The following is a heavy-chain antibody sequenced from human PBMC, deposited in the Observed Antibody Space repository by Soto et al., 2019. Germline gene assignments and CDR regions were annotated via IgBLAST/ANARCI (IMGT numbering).Heavy chain of an antibody. V-gene: IGHV1-3*01. J-gene: IGHJ5*02. Sequence: QVQLVQSGAEVKKPGASVKVSCKASGYTFTSYAMHWVRQAPGQRLEWMGGNNAGNGNTKYSQKFQGRVTITRDTSASTAYMELSSLRSEDTAVYYCARVPSGDYENWFDPWGQGTLVTVSS. CDR3: ARVPSGDYENWFDP. CDR1: GYTFTSYA. CDR2: NNAGNGNT. D-gene: IGHD4-17*01.